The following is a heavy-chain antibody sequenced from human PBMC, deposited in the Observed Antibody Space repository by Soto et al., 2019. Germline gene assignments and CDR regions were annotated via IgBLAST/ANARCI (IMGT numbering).Heavy chain of an antibody. CDR2: IIPIFGTA. V-gene: IGHV1-69*01. J-gene: IGHJ6*02. CDR1: GGTFSSYA. CDR3: ARTERDFWSGYPAIYYYYGMDV. Sequence: QVQLVQSGAEVKKPGSSVKVSCKASGGTFSSYAISWVRQAPGQGLEWMGGIIPIFGTANYAQKFQGRVTITADESTSTAYMELSSLRSEDTAVYYCARTERDFWSGYPAIYYYYGMDVWGQGTTVTVSS. D-gene: IGHD3-3*01.